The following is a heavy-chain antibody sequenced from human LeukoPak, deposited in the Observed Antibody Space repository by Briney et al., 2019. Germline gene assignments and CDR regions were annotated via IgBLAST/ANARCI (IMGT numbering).Heavy chain of an antibody. J-gene: IGHJ4*02. Sequence: SETLSLTCAVYGGSFSGYYWSWIRQPPGKGLEWIGEINHSGSTNYNPSLKSRVTISVDTSKNQFSLKLSSVTAADTAVYYCARRLMVRGVIMRRRYFDYWGQGTLVTVSS. V-gene: IGHV4-34*01. CDR2: INHSGST. D-gene: IGHD3-10*01. CDR1: GGSFSGYY. CDR3: ARRLMVRGVIMRRRYFDY.